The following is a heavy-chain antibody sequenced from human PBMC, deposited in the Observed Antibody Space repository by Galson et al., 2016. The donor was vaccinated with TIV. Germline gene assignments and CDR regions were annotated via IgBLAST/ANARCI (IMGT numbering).Heavy chain of an antibody. J-gene: IGHJ4*02. V-gene: IGHV4-39*07. D-gene: IGHD1-26*01. CDR3: ATEVKSGSFPEF. Sequence: SETLSLTCTVSGGSVSHTSYYWGWIRQPPGKGLEWIGTIYYTGITFYNPSLESRVTVSVDTSKNHFSLKLRSVSAADTAVYYCATEVKSGSFPEFWGQGTLVTVSS. CDR1: GGSVSHTSYY. CDR2: IYYTGIT.